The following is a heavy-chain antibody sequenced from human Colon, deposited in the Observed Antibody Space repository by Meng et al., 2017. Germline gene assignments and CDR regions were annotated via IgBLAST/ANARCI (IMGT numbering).Heavy chain of an antibody. Sequence: GESLKISCAASGFTFCSYGMHWVRQAPGKGLEWVAVIWYDGSNKYYADSVKGRFTISRDNSKNTLYLQMNSLRAEDTAVYYCARDTEFGELFPDYWGQGTLVTVSS. CDR3: ARDTEFGELFPDY. CDR2: IWYDGSNK. CDR1: GFTFCSYG. V-gene: IGHV3-33*01. D-gene: IGHD3-10*01. J-gene: IGHJ4*02.